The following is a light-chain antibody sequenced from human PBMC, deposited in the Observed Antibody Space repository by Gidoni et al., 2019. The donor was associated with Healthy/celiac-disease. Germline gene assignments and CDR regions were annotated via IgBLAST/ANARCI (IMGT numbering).Light chain of an antibody. CDR2: EVS. V-gene: IGLV2-18*01. Sequence: QSALTQPPSVSGSPGQSVTISCTGTSSDVGSYNRVSWYQQPPGTAPKLMIYEVSNRPSGVPDRFSGAKSGNTDSLTISGLQAEDEADYYCSLYTSSSTLVFGGGTKLTVL. CDR3: SLYTSSSTLV. J-gene: IGLJ2*01. CDR1: SSDVGSYNR.